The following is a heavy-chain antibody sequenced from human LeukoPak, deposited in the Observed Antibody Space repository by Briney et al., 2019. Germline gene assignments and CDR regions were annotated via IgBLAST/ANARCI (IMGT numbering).Heavy chain of an antibody. CDR3: ARGGGDFWSGYPSYYYYYMDI. J-gene: IGHJ6*03. V-gene: IGHV3-7*01. D-gene: IGHD3-3*01. CDR2: IKQDGSEK. CDR1: GFTFSSYW. Sequence: GSLRLSCAASGFTFSSYWMSWVRQAPGKGLEWVANIKQDGSEKYYVDSVKGRFTISRDNAKNSLYLQMNSLRAEDTAVYYCARGGGDFWSGYPSYYYYYMDIWGKGTTVTVSS.